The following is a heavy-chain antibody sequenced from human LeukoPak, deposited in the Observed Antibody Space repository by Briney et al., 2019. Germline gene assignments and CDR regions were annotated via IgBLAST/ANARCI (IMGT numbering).Heavy chain of an antibody. V-gene: IGHV3-30*19. Sequence: GGSLRLSCAASGFTFSSYGMHWVRQAPGKGLEWVAVISYDGSNKYYADSVKGRFTISRDNSKNTLYLQMNSLRAEDTAVYYCARDGYSSGWYGPLGYFDYWGQGTLVTVSS. CDR2: ISYDGSNK. CDR3: ARDGYSSGWYGPLGYFDY. J-gene: IGHJ4*02. CDR1: GFTFSSYG. D-gene: IGHD6-19*01.